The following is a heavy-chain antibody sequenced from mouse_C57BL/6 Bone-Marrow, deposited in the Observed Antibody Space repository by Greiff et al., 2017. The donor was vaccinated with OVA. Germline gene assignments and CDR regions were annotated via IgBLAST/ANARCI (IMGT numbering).Heavy chain of an antibody. CDR3: ARRYGSSYGYFDY. CDR1: GYTFTSYW. CDR2: IDPSDSET. Sequence: QVQLKQPGAELVRPGSSVKLSCKASGYTFTSYWMHWVKQRPIQGLEWIGNIDPSDSETHYNQKFKDKATLTVDKSSSTAYMQLSSLTSEDSAVYYCARRYGSSYGYFDYWGQGTTLTVSS. D-gene: IGHD1-1*01. J-gene: IGHJ2*01. V-gene: IGHV1-52*01.